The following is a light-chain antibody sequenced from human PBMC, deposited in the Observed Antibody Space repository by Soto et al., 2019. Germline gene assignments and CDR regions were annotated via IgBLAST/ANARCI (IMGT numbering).Light chain of an antibody. CDR3: QQYNSYSRT. CDR2: HAS. Sequence: DIQMTQSPSTLSSSVGDRVTITCRASQSISSWLAWYQQKPGTAPKVLIYHASNLQSGVPSRFSGSGSGTEFTLTISSLQPDDFATYYCQQYNSYSRTFGQGTKV. V-gene: IGKV1-5*01. J-gene: IGKJ1*01. CDR1: QSISSW.